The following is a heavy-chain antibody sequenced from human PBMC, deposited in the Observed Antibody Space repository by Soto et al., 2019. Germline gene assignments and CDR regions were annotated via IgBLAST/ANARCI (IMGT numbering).Heavy chain of an antibody. CDR2: ISGSGGSS. Sequence: EVQLLESGGALEHPGGSLRLSCAASGFAFRTYAMTWVRQAPGKGLEWVSVISGSGGSSYYAASLKGRFTISRDNSKNTLYLQMDGLRAEDTALYYCAKVTKRAAAGRYEYYKYGMDVWGQGTTVTVSS. CDR1: GFAFRTYA. CDR3: AKVTKRAAAGRYEYYKYGMDV. J-gene: IGHJ6*02. V-gene: IGHV3-23*01. D-gene: IGHD6-13*01.